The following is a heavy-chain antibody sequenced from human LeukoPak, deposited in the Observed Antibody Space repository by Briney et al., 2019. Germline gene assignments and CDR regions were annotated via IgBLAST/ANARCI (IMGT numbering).Heavy chain of an antibody. CDR2: INSDGSST. D-gene: IGHD2-8*02. V-gene: IGHV3-74*01. CDR3: ARDMEELVVEDYYYYMDV. J-gene: IGHJ6*03. CDR1: GFTFSSYW. Sequence: TGGSLRLSCAASGFTFSSYWMHWVRQAPGKGLVWVSRINSDGSSTSYADSVKGRFTISRDNAKNTLYLQMNSLRAEDTAVYYCARDMEELVVEDYYYYMDVWGKGTTVTVSS.